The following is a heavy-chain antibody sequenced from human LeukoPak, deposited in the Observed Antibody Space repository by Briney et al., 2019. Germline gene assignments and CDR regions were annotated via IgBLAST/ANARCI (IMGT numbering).Heavy chain of an antibody. CDR2: IYSGGTT. V-gene: IGHV3-53*01. CDR1: GFTVSSNY. J-gene: IGHJ4*02. CDR3: AKDPGYYDFWSGYHNTPFN. D-gene: IGHD3-3*01. Sequence: GGSLRLSCAASGFTVSSNYMSWVRQAPGKGLEWVSVIYSGGTTYHADSVRGRFTISRDKTKNTVYLQMNSLRAEDTAVYYCAKDPGYYDFWSGYHNTPFNWGQGTLVTVSS.